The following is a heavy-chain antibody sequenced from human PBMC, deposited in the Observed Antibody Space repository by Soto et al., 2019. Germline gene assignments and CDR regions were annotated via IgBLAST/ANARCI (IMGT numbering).Heavy chain of an antibody. CDR1: GGSISSYY. CDR3: ARGGDYGGRYYFDY. J-gene: IGHJ4*02. V-gene: IGHV4-59*01. CDR2: IYYSGST. Sequence: SETLSLTCTVSGGSISSYYWSWIRQPPGKGLEWIGYIYYSGSTNYNPSLKSRVTISVDTSKNQFSLKLSSVTAADTAVYYCARGGDYGGRYYFDYWGQGTLVTVSS. D-gene: IGHD4-17*01.